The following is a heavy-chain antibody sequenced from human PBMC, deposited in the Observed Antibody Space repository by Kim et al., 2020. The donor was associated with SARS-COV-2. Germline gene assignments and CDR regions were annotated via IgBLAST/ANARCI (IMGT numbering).Heavy chain of an antibody. CDR3: ARRVSGSPRTTAFDI. CDR2: IYYSGST. V-gene: IGHV4-39*01. J-gene: IGHJ3*02. Sequence: SETLSLTCTVSGGSISSSSYYWGWIRQPPGKGLEWIGSIYYSGSTYYNPSLKSRVTISVDTSKNQFSLKLSSVTAADTAVYYCARRVSGSPRTTAFDIWGQGTMVTVSS. D-gene: IGHD1-26*01. CDR1: GGSISSSSYY.